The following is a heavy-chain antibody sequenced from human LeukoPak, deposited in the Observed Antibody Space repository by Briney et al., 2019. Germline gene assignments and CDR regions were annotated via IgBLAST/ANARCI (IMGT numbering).Heavy chain of an antibody. CDR2: ISYDGTNK. CDR3: ARDLAHSSSWYGGEESGSGYFDL. D-gene: IGHD6-13*01. V-gene: IGHV3-30-3*01. Sequence: PGGSLSLSCAASGFTVSSNYMSWVRQAPGKGLGWVAVISYDGTNKYYADSVKGRFTISRDNAKNSLYLQMNSLRAEDTAVYYCARDLAHSSSWYGGEESGSGYFDLWGRGTLVTVSS. J-gene: IGHJ2*01. CDR1: GFTVSSNY.